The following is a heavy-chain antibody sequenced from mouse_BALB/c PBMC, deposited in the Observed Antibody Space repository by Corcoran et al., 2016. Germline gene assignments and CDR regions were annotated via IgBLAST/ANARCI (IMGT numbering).Heavy chain of an antibody. J-gene: IGHJ3*01. Sequence: EVQLQQTGPELVKPGASVKMSCKASGYTFTSYVMHGVKQKPGQGLELIGYINPYNDGTKYNEKFKGKATLTSDKSSSTAYMELSSLTSEDSAVYYCARSERGRGGFAYWGQGTLVTVSA. CDR2: INPYNDGT. CDR1: GYTFTSYV. D-gene: IGHD4-1*01. V-gene: IGHV1S136*01. CDR3: ARSERGRGGFAY.